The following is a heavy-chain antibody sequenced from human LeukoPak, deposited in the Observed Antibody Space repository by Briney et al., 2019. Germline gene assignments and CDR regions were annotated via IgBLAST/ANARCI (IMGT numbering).Heavy chain of an antibody. D-gene: IGHD3-3*01. Sequence: GGSLRLSCAASRFAFSNHWIHWVRHAPGKGLVWLSHVKNDGSSTNYADSVRGRFTISRDNAKNTLYLQMNSLRAEDTAVYYCARGNDYWSGYIDYWGQGTLVTVSS. CDR3: ARGNDYWSGYIDY. CDR2: VKNDGSST. V-gene: IGHV3-74*01. J-gene: IGHJ4*02. CDR1: RFAFSNHW.